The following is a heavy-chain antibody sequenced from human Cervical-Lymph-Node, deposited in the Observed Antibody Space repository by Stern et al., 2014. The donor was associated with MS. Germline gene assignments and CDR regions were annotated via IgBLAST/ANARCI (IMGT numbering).Heavy chain of an antibody. CDR3: AKDRWELPQYFFDY. Sequence: VQLVESGGGVVQPGRSLRLSCAASGFSFSSYGMHWVRQAPGKGLEWVAVISYDETDKCYADSVRGRFTVSRDNSRNTLYLQMNSLRPEDTAVYYCAKDRWELPQYFFDYWGPGTLVTVSS. D-gene: IGHD1-26*01. CDR1: GFSFSSYG. V-gene: IGHV3-30*18. CDR2: ISYDETDK. J-gene: IGHJ4*02.